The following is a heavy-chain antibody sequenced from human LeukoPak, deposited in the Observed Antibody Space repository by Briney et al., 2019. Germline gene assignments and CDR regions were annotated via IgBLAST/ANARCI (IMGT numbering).Heavy chain of an antibody. CDR1: GYTFTSYD. D-gene: IGHD4-17*01. J-gene: IGHJ6*03. Sequence: ASVKVSCKASGYTFTSYDINWVRQATGQGLEWMGWMNPNSGNTGYAQKFQGRVTITRNTSISTAYMELSSLRSEDTAVYYCARNYGDRLYYCYYYMDVWGKGTTVTVSS. CDR2: MNPNSGNT. CDR3: ARNYGDRLYYCYYYMDV. V-gene: IGHV1-8*03.